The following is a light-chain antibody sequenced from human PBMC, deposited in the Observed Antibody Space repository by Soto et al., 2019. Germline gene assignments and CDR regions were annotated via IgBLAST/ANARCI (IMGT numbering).Light chain of an antibody. Sequence: QSVLTQPPSASGTPGQRVTISCSGSSSNIGSNTVNSYQQLPGTAPKLLIYSNNQRPSGVAARCSGSKSGTSASLAISGLQSEDEADYYCAAWDDSLNVLLFGGGTKLTVL. CDR1: SSNIGSNT. J-gene: IGLJ2*01. CDR3: AAWDDSLNVLL. V-gene: IGLV1-44*01. CDR2: SNN.